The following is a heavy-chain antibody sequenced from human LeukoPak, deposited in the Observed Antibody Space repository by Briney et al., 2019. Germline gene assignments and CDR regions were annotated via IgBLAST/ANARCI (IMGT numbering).Heavy chain of an antibody. Sequence: SETLSLTCAVYGGSFSGYYWSWIRQPPGKGLEWIGEINHSGSTNHNPSLKSRVTISVDTSKNQFSLKLSSVTAADTAVYYCARRHDILTGYYKGGRLFDYWGQGTLVTVSS. V-gene: IGHV4-34*01. D-gene: IGHD3-9*01. CDR1: GGSFSGYY. J-gene: IGHJ4*02. CDR2: INHSGST. CDR3: ARRHDILTGYYKGGRLFDY.